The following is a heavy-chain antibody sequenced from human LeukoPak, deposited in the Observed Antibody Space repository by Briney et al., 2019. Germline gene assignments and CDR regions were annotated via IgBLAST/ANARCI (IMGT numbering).Heavy chain of an antibody. CDR2: IKQDGSEK. CDR1: GFTFSSYW. J-gene: IGHJ6*03. Sequence: SGGSLRLSCAASGFTFSSYWMSWVRQAPGKGLEWVANIKQDGSEKYYVDSVKGRFTISRDNAKNSLYLQMNSLRAEDTAVYYCARVARGKYKLLTESDYYYYYYMDVWGKGTTVTVSS. D-gene: IGHD2-2*01. V-gene: IGHV3-7*01. CDR3: ARVARGKYKLLTESDYYYYYYMDV.